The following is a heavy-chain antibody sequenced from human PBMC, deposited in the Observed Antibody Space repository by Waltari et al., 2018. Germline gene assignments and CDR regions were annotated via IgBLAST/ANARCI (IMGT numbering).Heavy chain of an antibody. CDR1: GFTFSSYG. D-gene: IGHD6-13*01. J-gene: IGHJ4*02. CDR3: AKDIAAAGQYYFDY. V-gene: IGHV3-30*02. Sequence: GGSLRLSCAASGFTFSSYGMHWVRQAPGKGLEWVAFIRYDGSNKYYADSAKGRFTISRDNSKNTLYLQMNSLRAEDTAVYYCAKDIAAAGQYYFDYWGQGTLVTVSS. CDR2: IRYDGSNK.